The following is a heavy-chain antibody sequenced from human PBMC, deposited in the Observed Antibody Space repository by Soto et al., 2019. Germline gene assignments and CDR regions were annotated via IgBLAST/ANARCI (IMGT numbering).Heavy chain of an antibody. CDR3: ARGGGWLFDY. D-gene: IGHD6-19*01. CDR1: GGSISSENW. V-gene: IGHV4-4*02. Sequence: QVQLQESGPGLVKPSGTLSLTCAVSGGSISSENWWSWVRQPPGKGLEWIGEIYRSGTTNYNPSLKSRVTISVDKYKNQFSLELNSVTGADSAVYDCARGGGWLFDYWGQGALVIVSS. CDR2: IYRSGTT. J-gene: IGHJ4*02.